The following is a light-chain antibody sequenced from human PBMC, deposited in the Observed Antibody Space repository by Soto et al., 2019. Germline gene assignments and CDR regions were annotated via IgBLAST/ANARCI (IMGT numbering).Light chain of an antibody. CDR3: QQRSNWPRGIT. J-gene: IGKJ3*01. V-gene: IGKV3-11*01. Sequence: EIVLTQSPATLSLSPGERATLSCRASQSVSSYLAWYQQKPGQAPRLLIYDASNRATGIPARFSGSGSGTDFTLTISSLEPEDFAVYYSQQRSNWPRGITFGPGTKVDIK. CDR1: QSVSSY. CDR2: DAS.